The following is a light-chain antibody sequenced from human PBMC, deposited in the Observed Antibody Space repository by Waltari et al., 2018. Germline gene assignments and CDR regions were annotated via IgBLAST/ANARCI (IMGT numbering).Light chain of an antibody. V-gene: IGLV7-43*01. CDR1: TGAVTSSSF. CDR2: STS. Sequence: QTVVTQEPSLTVSPGGTITLTCASSTGAVTSSSFPNCFQQKRGQAPRPLIHSTSTKYSWTPARFSGSLLGGKAAPTLSGVQPEVEADYYCLLYYGHSQLVFGGGTRLTVL. CDR3: LLYYGHSQLV. J-gene: IGLJ2*01.